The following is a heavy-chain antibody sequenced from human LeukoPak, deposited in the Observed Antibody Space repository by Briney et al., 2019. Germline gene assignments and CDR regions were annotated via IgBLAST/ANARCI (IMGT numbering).Heavy chain of an antibody. D-gene: IGHD3-22*01. CDR3: AREENYYDSSGYLN. J-gene: IGHJ4*02. Sequence: SETLSLTCTVSGGSISSYYWSWIRQPPGKGLEWIGYIYYSGSTNYNPSLTSRVTISVDTSKNQFSLKLSSVTAADTAVYYCAREENYYDSSGYLNWGQGTLVTVSS. CDR1: GGSISSYY. CDR2: IYYSGST. V-gene: IGHV4-59*01.